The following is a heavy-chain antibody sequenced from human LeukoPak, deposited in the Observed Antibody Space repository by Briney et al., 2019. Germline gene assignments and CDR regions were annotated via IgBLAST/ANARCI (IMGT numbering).Heavy chain of an antibody. V-gene: IGHV1-18*01. J-gene: IGHJ6*03. CDR2: ISAYNGNT. CDR3: ARGMVHGGKNNYYYYYMDV. Sequence: ASVKVSCKASGYTFTNYGVTWVRQAPGQGLEWMGWISAYNGNTNYAQKLQGRVTMTTDTSTSTAYMELRSLRSDDTAVYYCARGMVHGGKNNYYYYYMDVWGKGTTVTVSS. D-gene: IGHD4-23*01. CDR1: GYTFTNYG.